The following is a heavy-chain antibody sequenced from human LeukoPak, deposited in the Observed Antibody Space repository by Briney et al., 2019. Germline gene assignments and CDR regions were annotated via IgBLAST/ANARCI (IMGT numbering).Heavy chain of an antibody. CDR2: IYYSGST. V-gene: IGHV4-39*01. CDR1: GGSISSSSYY. D-gene: IGHD4-17*01. J-gene: IGHJ4*02. CDR3: ARRPTVTTPIFDY. Sequence: SETLSLTCTVSGGSISSSSYYWGWTRQPPGKGLEWIGSIYYSGSTHYNPSLKSRVTISVDTSKNQFSLKLSSVTAADTAVYYCARRPTVTTPIFDYWGQGTLVTVSS.